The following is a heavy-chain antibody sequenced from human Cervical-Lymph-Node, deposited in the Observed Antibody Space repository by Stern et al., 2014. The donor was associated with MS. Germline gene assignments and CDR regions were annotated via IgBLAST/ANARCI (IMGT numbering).Heavy chain of an antibody. Sequence: QVTLKESGPVLVKPTETLTLTCTVSGFSLSNARMGVSWIRQPPGKALEWLAHLFANDEKSYSPSRKSRLTISKDTSKSQVVLTMTNMDPVDTATYYCARILDTAMVTYYYGMDVWGQGTTVTVSS. CDR2: LFANDEK. V-gene: IGHV2-26*01. CDR1: GFSLSNARMG. D-gene: IGHD5-18*01. J-gene: IGHJ6*02. CDR3: ARILDTAMVTYYYGMDV.